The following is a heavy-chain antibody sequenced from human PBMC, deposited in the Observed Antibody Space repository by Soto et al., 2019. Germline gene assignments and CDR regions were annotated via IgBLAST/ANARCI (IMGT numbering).Heavy chain of an antibody. CDR3: AGTEPYYYDRSGYFNDAFDI. Sequence: QLQLQESGPGLLKPSETLSLTCTVSGGSISSSSYYWGWIRPPPGKGLEWIGSIYYSGSTYYNPSLKSRVTISVDTSKNQFSLKLSSVTAADTAVYYCAGTEPYYYDRSGYFNDAFDIWGQGTMVTVSS. V-gene: IGHV4-39*01. J-gene: IGHJ3*02. CDR1: GGSISSSSYY. D-gene: IGHD3-22*01. CDR2: IYYSGST.